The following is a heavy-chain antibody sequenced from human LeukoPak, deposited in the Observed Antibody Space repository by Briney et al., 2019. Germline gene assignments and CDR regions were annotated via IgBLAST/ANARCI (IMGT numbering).Heavy chain of an antibody. CDR1: GHTFPKNG. CDR3: VTVGRLHYVLED. CDR2: VVGHTGHT. J-gene: IGHJ4*02. V-gene: IGHV1-18*01. Sequence: ASVKVSCKTSGHTFPKNGISWVRQAPGQGLEWMGWVVGHTGHTKYTQKFQGRVIMTTDTSTATSYMELWSLKSDDTAIYYCVTVGRLHYVLEDWGQGTLVTVSS. D-gene: IGHD3-3*01.